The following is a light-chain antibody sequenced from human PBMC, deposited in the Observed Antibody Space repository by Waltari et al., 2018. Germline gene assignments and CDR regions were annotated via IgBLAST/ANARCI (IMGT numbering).Light chain of an antibody. V-gene: IGLV2-11*01. CDR3: CSYAGSXSWV. CDR1: SSDVGGYNY. CDR2: DVS. Sequence: QXALTQPRXVSGSPGQSVTISCTGTSSDVGGYNYVSWYQQHPGKAPKLMIYDVSKRPSGVXVRXSGSKSGXXASLTISGLQAEDEADYYCCSYAGSXSWVFGGGTKLTVL. J-gene: IGLJ3*02.